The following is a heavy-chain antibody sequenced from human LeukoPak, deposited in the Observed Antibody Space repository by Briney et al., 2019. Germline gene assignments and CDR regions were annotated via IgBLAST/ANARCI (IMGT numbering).Heavy chain of an antibody. J-gene: IGHJ4*02. Sequence: SETLSLTCTVSGGSISSYYWSWVRQPPGKGLEGIGYIYYSGSTNYNPSLKSRVTISVDTSKNQFSLKRSSVTAADTAVYYCARGAPRGIDYWGQGNLVTVSS. D-gene: IGHD3-16*01. CDR3: ARGAPRGIDY. CDR1: GGSISSYY. CDR2: IYYSGST. V-gene: IGHV4-59*01.